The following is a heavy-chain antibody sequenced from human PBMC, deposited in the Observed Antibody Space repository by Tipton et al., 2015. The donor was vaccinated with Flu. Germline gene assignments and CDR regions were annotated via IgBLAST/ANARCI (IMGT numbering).Heavy chain of an antibody. CDR3: ARQVNIGGIAARGAFDI. D-gene: IGHD6-6*01. Sequence: TLSLTCTVSGGSISSYYWSWIRQPPGKGLEWIGYIYYSGSTNYNPSLESRVTISVDTSKNQFSLKLSSVTAADTAVYYCARQVNIGGIAARGAFDIWGQGTMVTVSS. CDR2: IYYSGST. J-gene: IGHJ3*02. CDR1: GGSISSYY. V-gene: IGHV4-59*08.